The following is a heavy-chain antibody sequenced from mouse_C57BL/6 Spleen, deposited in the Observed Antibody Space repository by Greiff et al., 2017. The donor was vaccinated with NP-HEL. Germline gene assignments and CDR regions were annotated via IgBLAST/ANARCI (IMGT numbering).Heavy chain of an antibody. CDR3: ARSGGNYLAY. CDR2: IYPRSGNT. CDR1: GYTFTSYG. D-gene: IGHD1-1*02. V-gene: IGHV1-81*01. Sequence: VQLQQSGAELARPGASVKLSCKASGYTFTSYGISWVKQRTGQGLEWIGEIYPRSGNTYYIEKFKGKATLTADKSSSTAYIELRSLTSEDSAVYFCARSGGNYLAYWGQGTTLTVSS. J-gene: IGHJ2*01.